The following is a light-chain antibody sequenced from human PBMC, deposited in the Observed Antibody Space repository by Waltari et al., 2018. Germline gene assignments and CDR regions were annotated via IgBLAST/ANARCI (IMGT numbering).Light chain of an antibody. V-gene: IGKV3-15*01. CDR2: GAS. CDR3: QQYNNWPPGA. Sequence: EIVMTQSPATLSVSPGERATLSCRASQSVSSNLAWDQQKPGQAPRLLIHGASTRATGIPARISGSGSGTEFTLTISSLQSEDFAVYYCQQYNNWPPGAFGQGTKVEIK. CDR1: QSVSSN. J-gene: IGKJ1*01.